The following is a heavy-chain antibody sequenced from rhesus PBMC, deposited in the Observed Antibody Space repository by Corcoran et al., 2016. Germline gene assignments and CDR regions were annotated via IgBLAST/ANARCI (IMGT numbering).Heavy chain of an antibody. CDR1: GFTFSSSA. Sequence: EVQLVESGGGLVQPGGSLRLSCGASGFTFSSSALHWVRQASGKGLEGVGRIRSKSNNYETGYAASVKGRFTISRDDSKNTAYLQMNSLKTEDTAVYYCARVQLQPFDYWGQGVLVTVSS. CDR2: IRSKSNNYET. V-gene: IGHV3-118*01. D-gene: IGHD5-12*01. CDR3: ARVQLQPFDY. J-gene: IGHJ4*01.